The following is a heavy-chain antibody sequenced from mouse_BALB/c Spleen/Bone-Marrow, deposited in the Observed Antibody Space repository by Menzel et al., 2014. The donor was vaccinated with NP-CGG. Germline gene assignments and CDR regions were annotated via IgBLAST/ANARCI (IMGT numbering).Heavy chain of an antibody. CDR3: ARDMGGLLFDY. V-gene: IGHV7-3*02. J-gene: IGHJ2*01. CDR1: GFTFTDYY. CDR2: IRNKANGYTT. D-gene: IGHD2-3*01. Sequence: EVKLVESGGGLVQPGGSLRPSCATSGFTFTDYYMNWVRQPPGKALEWLGFIRNKANGYTTEYSASVKGRFTISRDNSQSILYLQMNTLRAEDSATYYCARDMGGLLFDYWGQGTTLTVSS.